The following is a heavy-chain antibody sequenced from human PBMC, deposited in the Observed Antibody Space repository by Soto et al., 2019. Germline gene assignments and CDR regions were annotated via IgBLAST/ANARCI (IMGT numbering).Heavy chain of an antibody. V-gene: IGHV4-59*01. CDR2: IYYSGST. J-gene: IGHJ5*02. CDR1: GGSISSYY. CDR3: ARDWGGDDYGDPNQPTWLDP. D-gene: IGHD4-17*01. Sequence: SETLSLTCTVSGGSISSYYWSWIRQPPGKGLEWIGYIYYSGSTNYNPSLKSRVTISVDTSKNQFSLKLSSVTAADTAVYYCARDWGGDDYGDPNQPTWLDPWGQGTLVTVSS.